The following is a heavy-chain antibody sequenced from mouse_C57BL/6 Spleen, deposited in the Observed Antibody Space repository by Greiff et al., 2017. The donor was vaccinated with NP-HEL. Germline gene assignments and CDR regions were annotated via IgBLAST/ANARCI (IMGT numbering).Heavy chain of an antibody. CDR1: GFSLTSYG. CDR3: ARHSNYDYFWYFDV. J-gene: IGHJ1*03. V-gene: IGHV2-6-1*01. D-gene: IGHD2-4*01. CDR2: IWSDGST. Sequence: VKLMESGPGLVAPSQSLSITCTVSGFSLTSYGVHWVRQPPGKGLEWLVVIWSDGSTTYNSALKSRLSISKDNSKSQVFLKMNSLQTDDTAMYYCARHSNYDYFWYFDVWGTGTTVTVSS.